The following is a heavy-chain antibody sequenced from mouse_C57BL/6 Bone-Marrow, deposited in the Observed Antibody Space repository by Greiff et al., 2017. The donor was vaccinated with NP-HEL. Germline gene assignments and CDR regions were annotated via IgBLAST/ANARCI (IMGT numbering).Heavy chain of an antibody. CDR1: GYTFTSYG. CDR2: IYPRSGNT. J-gene: IGHJ4*01. V-gene: IGHV1-81*01. Sequence: LVESGAELARPGASVKLSCKASGYTFTSYGISWVKQRTGQGLEWIGEIYPRSGNTYYNEKFKGKATLTADKSSSTAYMELRSLTSEDSAVYFCARLHYYGSSYYAMDYWGQGTSVTVSS. D-gene: IGHD1-1*01. CDR3: ARLHYYGSSYYAMDY.